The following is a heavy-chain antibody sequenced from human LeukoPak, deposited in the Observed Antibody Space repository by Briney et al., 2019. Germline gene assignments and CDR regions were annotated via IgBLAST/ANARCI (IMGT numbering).Heavy chain of an antibody. CDR3: ARSPAAAGTFDY. CDR2: INPNSGGT. J-gene: IGHJ4*02. D-gene: IGHD6-13*01. CDR1: GYAFTGYY. V-gene: IGHV1-2*02. Sequence: ASVKVSCKASGYAFTGYYMHWVRQAPGQGLEWMGWINPNSGGTNYAQKFQGRVTMSRDTSISTAYMELSRLRSDDTAVYYCARSPAAAGTFDYWGQGTLVTVSS.